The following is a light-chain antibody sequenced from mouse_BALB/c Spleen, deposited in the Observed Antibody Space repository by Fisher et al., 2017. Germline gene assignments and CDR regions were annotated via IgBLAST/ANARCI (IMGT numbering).Light chain of an antibody. Sequence: DIMLTQTTAIMSASPGEKVTMTCRASSSVSSSYLHWYQQKSGASPKLWIYSTSNLASGVPARFSGSGSGTSYSLTISSMEAEDAATYYCQQWSSNPLTFGAGTKLELK. CDR3: QQWSSNPLT. CDR1: SSVSSSY. J-gene: IGKJ5*01. CDR2: STS. V-gene: IGKV4-57-1*01.